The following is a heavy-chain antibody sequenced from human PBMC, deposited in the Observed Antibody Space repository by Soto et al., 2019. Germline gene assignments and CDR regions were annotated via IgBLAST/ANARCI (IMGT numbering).Heavy chain of an antibody. CDR1: GFTFRSYG. Sequence: GGSLRLSCAASGFTFRSYGMHWVRQAPGKGLEWMSVIWYDGSKKYYADSVKGRITISRDNSKNTLYLQMDSLRAEDTAVYYCASRVAAAGVDYYYGMDVWGQGTTVTVSS. CDR2: IWYDGSKK. D-gene: IGHD6-13*01. J-gene: IGHJ6*02. CDR3: ASRVAAAGVDYYYGMDV. V-gene: IGHV3-33*01.